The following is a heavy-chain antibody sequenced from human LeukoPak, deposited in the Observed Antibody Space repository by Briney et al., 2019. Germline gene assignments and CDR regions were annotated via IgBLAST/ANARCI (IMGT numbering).Heavy chain of an antibody. D-gene: IGHD3-16*02. Sequence: GGSLRLSCAATGFTFSSYGMHWVRQAPGKGLEWVAVIWYDGRNKFYADSLKGRFTISRDNSKNTLYLQMNSLRAEDTAVYYCARVNRGDAFDIWGQGTLVTVSS. CDR2: IWYDGRNK. V-gene: IGHV3-33*01. J-gene: IGHJ3*02. CDR1: GFTFSSYG. CDR3: ARVNRGDAFDI.